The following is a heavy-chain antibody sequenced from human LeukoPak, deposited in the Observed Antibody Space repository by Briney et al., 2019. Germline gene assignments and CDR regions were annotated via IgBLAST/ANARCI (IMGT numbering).Heavy chain of an antibody. CDR3: ARGQSDYYDSSGYLFDY. CDR2: INHSGST. CDR1: GGSFSGYY. J-gene: IGHJ4*02. D-gene: IGHD3-22*01. Sequence: SETLSLTCAVYGGSFSGYYWSWIRQPPGKGLEWIGEINHSGSTYYNPSLKSRVTISVDTSKNQFSLKLSSVTAADTAVYYCARGQSDYYDSSGYLFDYWGQGTLVTVSS. V-gene: IGHV4-34*01.